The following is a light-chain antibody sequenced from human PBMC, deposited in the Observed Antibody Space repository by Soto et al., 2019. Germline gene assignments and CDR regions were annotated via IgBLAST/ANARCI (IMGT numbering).Light chain of an antibody. Sequence: EIVLTQSPATLSLSPGERATLSRRASQSVSSSYLAWYQQKPGQAPRLLIYGASTRATGIPARFSGSGSGTEFTLTISSLQSEDFAVYYCQQYNNWPLWTFGQGTKVDIK. V-gene: IGKV3-15*01. CDR1: QSVSSSY. CDR3: QQYNNWPLWT. CDR2: GAS. J-gene: IGKJ1*01.